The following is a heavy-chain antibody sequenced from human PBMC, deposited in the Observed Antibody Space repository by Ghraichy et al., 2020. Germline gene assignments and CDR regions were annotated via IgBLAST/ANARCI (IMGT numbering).Heavy chain of an antibody. J-gene: IGHJ4*02. D-gene: IGHD6-19*01. CDR3: AKGPRSFPQHAVAVSGTTFDY. Sequence: GGSLRLSCAASGFTFSSYAMSWVRQAPGKGLEWVSTVSASSDTTHYADSVKGRFTLSRDNSRNALFLVMNSLRAEDTAVYYCAKGPRSFPQHAVAVSGTTFDYWGQGTMVTGSS. CDR2: VSASSDTT. CDR1: GFTFSSYA. V-gene: IGHV3-23*01.